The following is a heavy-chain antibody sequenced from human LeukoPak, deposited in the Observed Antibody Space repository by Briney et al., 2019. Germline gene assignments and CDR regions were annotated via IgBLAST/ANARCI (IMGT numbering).Heavy chain of an antibody. CDR3: ARGSRYNWNYICNY. CDR2: INHSGST. Sequence: SETLSFTCAGYGGSFSAYYWSWIRQPPGKGLEWIGEINHSGSTNYNPSLKSRVTISVDTSKNQFSLKLSSVTAADTAVYYCARGSRYNWNYICNYWGQGTLVTVSS. J-gene: IGHJ4*02. CDR1: GGSFSAYY. V-gene: IGHV4-34*01. D-gene: IGHD1-7*01.